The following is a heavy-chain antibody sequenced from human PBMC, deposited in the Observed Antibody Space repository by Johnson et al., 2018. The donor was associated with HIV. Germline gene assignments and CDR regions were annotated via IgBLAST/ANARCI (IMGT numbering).Heavy chain of an antibody. Sequence: VQLVESGGGLVQPGGSLRLSCAASGFTFSSYWMHWVRQAPGKGLVWVSRINSDGSSTTYADSVKGRFTISRDNSKNTLYLQMNSLRAEDTAVYYCARDATYYYDSSGYHDAFDIWGQGTMVTVSS. D-gene: IGHD3-22*01. CDR3: ARDATYYYDSSGYHDAFDI. J-gene: IGHJ3*02. V-gene: IGHV3-74*01. CDR2: INSDGSST. CDR1: GFTFSSYW.